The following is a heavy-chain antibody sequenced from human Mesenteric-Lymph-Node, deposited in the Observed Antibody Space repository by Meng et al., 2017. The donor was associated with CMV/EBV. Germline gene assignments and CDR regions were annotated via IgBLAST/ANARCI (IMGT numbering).Heavy chain of an antibody. Sequence: LTCTVSGGPISSTGHYWSWIRQHPGKGLEWIGYIYHSGSAYYNPSLRSRITISLDTSRNQFSLNLNSVTAADTAVYYCAGGSRAPSYYWGQGTLVTVSS. D-gene: IGHD6-6*01. CDR3: AGGSRAPSYY. CDR1: GGPISSTGHY. CDR2: IYHSGSA. J-gene: IGHJ4*02. V-gene: IGHV4-31*03.